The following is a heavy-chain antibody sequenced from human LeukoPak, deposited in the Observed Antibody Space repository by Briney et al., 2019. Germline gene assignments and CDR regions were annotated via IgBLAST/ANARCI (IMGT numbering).Heavy chain of an antibody. CDR2: IYSGGST. CDR1: GFTVSSNY. D-gene: IGHD3-22*01. CDR3: ARLYDSSGYYHAFDI. Sequence: GGSLRLSCAASGFTVSSNYMSWVRQAPGKGLEWVSVIYSGGSTYYADSVKGRFTISRDNSKNTLYLQMNSLRAEDTAVYYCARLYDSSGYYHAFDIWGRGTMVTVSS. J-gene: IGHJ3*02. V-gene: IGHV3-53*01.